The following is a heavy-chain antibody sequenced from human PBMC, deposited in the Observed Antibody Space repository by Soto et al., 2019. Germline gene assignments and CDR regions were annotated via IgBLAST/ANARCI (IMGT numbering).Heavy chain of an antibody. CDR3: ARDFGSDLSAPGAVFDY. CDR2: ISPYNGNT. J-gene: IGHJ4*02. CDR1: GYFFTSYG. D-gene: IGHD3-3*01. V-gene: IGHV1-18*04. Sequence: ASVKVSCKASGYFFTSYGITWVRQAPGQGLEWMGWISPYNGNTKYAQNFQGRVTMTTDTSTSTAYMEVRRLRSDDPAVYYCARDFGSDLSAPGAVFDYWGQGTQVTVSS.